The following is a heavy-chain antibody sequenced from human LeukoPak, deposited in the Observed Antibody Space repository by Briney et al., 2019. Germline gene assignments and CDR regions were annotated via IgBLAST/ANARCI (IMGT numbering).Heavy chain of an antibody. V-gene: IGHV4-30-4*01. D-gene: IGHD3-22*01. J-gene: IGHJ4*02. CDR1: GGSITSGDHY. Sequence: SETLSLTCTVSGGSITSGDHYWSWIRQPQSPGKGLEWIGYIHYRGITYYNPSLKTRVTISVDTSNNQFSLKLSSVTAADTAVYYCARHHHDSSGPDYWGQGTLVTVSS. CDR3: ARHHHDSSGPDY. CDR2: IHYRGIT.